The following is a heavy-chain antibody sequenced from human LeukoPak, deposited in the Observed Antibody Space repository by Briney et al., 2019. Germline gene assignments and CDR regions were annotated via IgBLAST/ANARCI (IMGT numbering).Heavy chain of an antibody. CDR2: IIPIFGTA. CDR1: GGTFSSYA. V-gene: IGHV1-69*13. J-gene: IGHJ6*02. D-gene: IGHD3-10*01. CDR3: ARALYYGSGSYIYYYGMDV. Sequence: SVKVSCKASGGTFSSYAISWVRQAPGQGLEWMGEIIPIFGTANYAQKFQGRVTITADESTSTAYMELSSLRSEDTAVYYCARALYYGSGSYIYYYGMDVWGQGTTVTVSS.